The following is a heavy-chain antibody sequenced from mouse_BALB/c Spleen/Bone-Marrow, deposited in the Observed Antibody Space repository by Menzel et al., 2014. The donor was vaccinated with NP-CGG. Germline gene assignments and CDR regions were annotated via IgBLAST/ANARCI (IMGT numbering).Heavy chain of an antibody. D-gene: IGHD2-14*01. CDR2: ISGYYGDA. V-gene: IGHV1-67*01. CDR1: GYTFTDYA. J-gene: IGHJ4*01. CDR3: ARSGKVRNAMDY. Sequence: QVQLQQPGAELVRPGVSMKISCKGSGYTFTDYAIHWVKQSHAKSLEWIGLISGYYGDAIYNQKFKGKATMTVDKSSRTAYMDLARLTSEDSAIYYCARSGKVRNAMDYWGQGTSVTVSS.